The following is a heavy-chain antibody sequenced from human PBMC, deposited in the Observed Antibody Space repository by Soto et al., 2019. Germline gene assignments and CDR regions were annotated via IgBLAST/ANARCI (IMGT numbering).Heavy chain of an antibody. V-gene: IGHV1-8*01. Sequence: ASVKVSCKASGYTFTSYDINWVRQATGQGLEWMGWMNPNSGNTGYAQKFQGRVTMTRNTSISTAYMELSSLRSEDTAVYYCAREGSSVLGYNWFDPWGQGTLVTVSS. CDR3: AREGSSVLGYNWFDP. D-gene: IGHD6-6*01. CDR1: GYTFTSYD. J-gene: IGHJ5*02. CDR2: MNPNSGNT.